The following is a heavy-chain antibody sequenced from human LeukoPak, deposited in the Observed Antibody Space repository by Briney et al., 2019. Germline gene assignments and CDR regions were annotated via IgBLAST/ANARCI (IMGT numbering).Heavy chain of an antibody. CDR1: GGTFSSYA. V-gene: IGHV1-69*04. D-gene: IGHD4-23*01. CDR2: IIPILGIA. CDR3: ARENYGGNSGGDYNWFDP. Sequence: SVKVSCKASGGTFSSYAISWVRQAPGQGLEWMGRIIPILGIANYAQKFQGRVTITADKSTSTAFMELSSLRSEDTAVYYCARENYGGNSGGDYNWFDPWGQGTLVTVSS. J-gene: IGHJ5*02.